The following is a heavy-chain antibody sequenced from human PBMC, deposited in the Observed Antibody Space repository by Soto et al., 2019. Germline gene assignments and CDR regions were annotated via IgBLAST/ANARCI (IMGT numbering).Heavy chain of an antibody. CDR3: ATPFTTGTRDVDAFDI. J-gene: IGHJ3*02. Sequence: SVKVSCKASGGTFSSYTISWVRQAPGQGLEWMGRIIPILGIANYAQKFQGRVTITADKSTSTAYMELGSLRSEDTAVYYCATPFTTGTRDVDAFDIWGQGTMVTVSS. D-gene: IGHD1-1*01. V-gene: IGHV1-69*02. CDR2: IIPILGIA. CDR1: GGTFSSYT.